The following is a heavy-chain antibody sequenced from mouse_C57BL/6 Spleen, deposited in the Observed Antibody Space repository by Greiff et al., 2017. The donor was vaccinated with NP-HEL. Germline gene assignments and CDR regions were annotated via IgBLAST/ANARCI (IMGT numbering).Heavy chain of an antibody. CDR2: IYPGDGDT. Sequence: VKLLESGPELVKPGASVKISCKASGYAFSSSWMNWVKQRPGKGLEWIGRIYPGDGDTNYNGKFKGKATLTADKSSSTAYMQLSSLTSEDSAVYFCARHTDWYFDVWGTGTTVTVSS. CDR3: ARHTDWYFDV. CDR1: GYAFSSSW. V-gene: IGHV1-82*01. J-gene: IGHJ1*03. D-gene: IGHD1-1*01.